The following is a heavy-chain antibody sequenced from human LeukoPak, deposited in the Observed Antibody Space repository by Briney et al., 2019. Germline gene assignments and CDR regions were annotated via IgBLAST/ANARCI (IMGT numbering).Heavy chain of an antibody. CDR3: AKPSYGSADYFDY. Sequence: GGSLRLSCAASGFTFDDYAMHWVRQAPGKGLEWVSLISWDGGSTYYADSVKGRFTISRDNSKNSLYPQMNSLRAEDTALYYCAKPSYGSADYFDYWGQGTLVTVSS. CDR2: ISWDGGST. J-gene: IGHJ4*02. CDR1: GFTFDDYA. V-gene: IGHV3-43D*03. D-gene: IGHD3-10*01.